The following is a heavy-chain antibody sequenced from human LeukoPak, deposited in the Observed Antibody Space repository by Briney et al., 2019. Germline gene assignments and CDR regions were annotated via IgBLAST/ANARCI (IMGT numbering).Heavy chain of an antibody. D-gene: IGHD2-21*02. Sequence: SVKVSCKASGGTFSSYAISWVRPAPGQGLEWMGRINPIFGTANYAQKFQGRVTITADKSTSTAYMELSSLRSEDTAVYYCARVVKYCGGDCFIFDYWGQGTLVTVSS. CDR3: ARVVKYCGGDCFIFDY. V-gene: IGHV1-69*06. CDR2: INPIFGTA. J-gene: IGHJ4*02. CDR1: GGTFSSYA.